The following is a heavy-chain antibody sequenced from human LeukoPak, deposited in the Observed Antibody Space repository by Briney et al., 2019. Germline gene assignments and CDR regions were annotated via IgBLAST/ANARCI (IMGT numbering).Heavy chain of an antibody. CDR2: ISYDGSNK. V-gene: IGHV3-30*18. D-gene: IGHD5-18*01. CDR1: GFTFSSYG. J-gene: IGHJ1*01. Sequence: PGGSLRLSCAASGFTFSSYGMHWVRQAPGKGLEWVAVISYDGSNKYYADSVEGRFTISRDNSKNTLYLQMNSLRAEDTAVYYCAQVWVRYTPLGYFQHWGQGTLVTVSS. CDR3: AQVWVRYTPLGYFQH.